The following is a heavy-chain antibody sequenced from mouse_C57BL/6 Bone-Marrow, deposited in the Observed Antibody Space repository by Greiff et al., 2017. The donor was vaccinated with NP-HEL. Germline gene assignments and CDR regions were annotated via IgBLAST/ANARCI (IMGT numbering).Heavy chain of an antibody. Sequence: VQLQQSGPELVKPGASVKLSCKASGYTFTSYDINWVKQRPGQGLEWIGWIYPRDGSTKYNEKFKGKATLTVDTSSSTAYMELHSLTSEDSAVYFCARTLHLTGALAWFAYWGQGTLVTVSA. J-gene: IGHJ3*01. V-gene: IGHV1-85*01. D-gene: IGHD4-1*01. CDR2: IYPRDGST. CDR1: GYTFTSYD. CDR3: ARTLHLTGALAWFAY.